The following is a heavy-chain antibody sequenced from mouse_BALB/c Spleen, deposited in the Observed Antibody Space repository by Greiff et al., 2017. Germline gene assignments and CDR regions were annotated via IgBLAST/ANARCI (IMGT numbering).Heavy chain of an antibody. CDR2: ISSGSSTI. J-gene: IGHJ3*01. CDR3: ARSNYRYDEAWFAY. CDR1: GFTFSSFG. V-gene: IGHV5-17*02. Sequence: EVQGVESGGGLVQPGGSRKLSCAASGFTFSSFGMHWVRQAPEKGLEWVAYISSGSSTIYYADTVKGRFTISRDNPKNTLFLQMTSLRSEDTAMYYCARSNYRYDEAWFAYWGQGTLVTVSA. D-gene: IGHD2-14*01.